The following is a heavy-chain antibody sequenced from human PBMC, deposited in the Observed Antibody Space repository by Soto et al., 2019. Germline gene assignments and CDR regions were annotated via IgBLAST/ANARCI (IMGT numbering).Heavy chain of an antibody. D-gene: IGHD3-3*01. V-gene: IGHV4-30-2*01. CDR1: GRYISGGYYS. Sequence: SETLSPTCAVSGRYISGGYYSWSWIRQPPGKGLEWIGFIYNSGSTYYNSYLKSRVTISVDRSKNHFFLNLTSVTAADTAVYYCATYRKFFQSWGQGTKVTVSS. CDR3: ATYRKFFQS. CDR2: IYNSGST. J-gene: IGHJ3*01.